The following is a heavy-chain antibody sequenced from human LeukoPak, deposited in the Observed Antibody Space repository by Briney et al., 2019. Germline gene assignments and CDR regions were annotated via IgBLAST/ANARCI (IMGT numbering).Heavy chain of an antibody. D-gene: IGHD3-10*01. Sequence: ASVKVSCKASGYTFTAYYMHWVRQAPGQGLEWMGWINPNSGGTNYAQKFQGRVTITADESTSTAYMELSSLRSEDTAVYYCARPNYGSGTEDAFDIWGQGTMVTVSS. CDR3: ARPNYGSGTEDAFDI. CDR2: INPNSGGT. CDR1: GYTFTAYY. J-gene: IGHJ3*02. V-gene: IGHV1-2*02.